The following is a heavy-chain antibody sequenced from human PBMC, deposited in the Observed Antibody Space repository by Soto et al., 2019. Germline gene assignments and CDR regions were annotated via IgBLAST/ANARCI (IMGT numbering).Heavy chain of an antibody. J-gene: IGHJ6*02. CDR2: INHSGVT. V-gene: IGHV4-34*01. CDR1: GGSFSGYY. CDR3: ARFSGSYYYAMDV. Sequence: SETLSLTCAVYGGSFSGYYWSWIRQPPGKGLEWIGEINHSGVTNYKPSLKRRVTISIDTSKNQFSLQLKSVTAADTALYYCARFSGSYYYAMDVWGQGSTVTVSS. D-gene: IGHD6-19*01.